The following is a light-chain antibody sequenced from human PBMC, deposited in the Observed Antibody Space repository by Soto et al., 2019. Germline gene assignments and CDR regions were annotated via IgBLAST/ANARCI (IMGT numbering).Light chain of an antibody. V-gene: IGLV2-8*01. Sequence: QSALTQPPSASGSPGQSVTISCTGTSSDVGAFVSWYQQHPGRAPKLLIYEVTERPSGVPDRFSGSKSGNTASLTVSGLQAEDEADYYCNSYAGSNNLVFGGGTQVTVL. CDR2: EVT. CDR1: SSDVGAF. J-gene: IGLJ2*01. CDR3: NSYAGSNNLV.